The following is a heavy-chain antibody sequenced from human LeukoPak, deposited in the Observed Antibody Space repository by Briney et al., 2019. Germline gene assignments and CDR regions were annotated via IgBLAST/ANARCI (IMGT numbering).Heavy chain of an antibody. CDR2: ISSSSSYI. J-gene: IGHJ4*02. Sequence: GGSLRLSCAASGFTFSSYSMNWVRQAPGKGLEWVSSISSSSSYIYYADSVKGRFTISRDNAKNSLYLQMNSLRSDDTAVYYCARVPSYEPEDYWGQGTLVTVSS. D-gene: IGHD3-16*01. CDR1: GFTFSSYS. V-gene: IGHV3-21*04. CDR3: ARVPSYEPEDY.